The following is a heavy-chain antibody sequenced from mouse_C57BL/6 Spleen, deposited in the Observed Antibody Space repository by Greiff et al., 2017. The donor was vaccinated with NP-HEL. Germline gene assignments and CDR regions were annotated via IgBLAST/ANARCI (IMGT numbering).Heavy chain of an antibody. CDR1: GFTFSDYY. CDR3: ARVTPYDYYAMDY. J-gene: IGHJ4*01. Sequence: EVNVVESEGGLVQPGSSMKLSCTASGFTFSDYYMAWVRQVPEKGLEWVANINYDGSSTYYLDSLKSRFIISRDNAKNILYLQMSSLKSEDTATYYCARVTPYDYYAMDYWGQGTSVTVSS. D-gene: IGHD2-13*01. V-gene: IGHV5-16*01. CDR2: INYDGSST.